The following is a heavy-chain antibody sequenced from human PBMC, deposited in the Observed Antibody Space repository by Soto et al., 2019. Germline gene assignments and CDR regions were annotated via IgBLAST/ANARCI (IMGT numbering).Heavy chain of an antibody. D-gene: IGHD6-6*01. J-gene: IGHJ4*02. CDR1: GGSISDFY. Sequence: PSETLSLTCTVSGGSISDFYWSWIWQPPGKGLEWIGYIYYSGSTTYNPSLKIRVTISVDTSKNQFSLNLRSMSPADTAVYYCARVGGLADRTLDYWGPGTLVTVSS. V-gene: IGHV4-59*01. CDR3: ARVGGLADRTLDY. CDR2: IYYSGST.